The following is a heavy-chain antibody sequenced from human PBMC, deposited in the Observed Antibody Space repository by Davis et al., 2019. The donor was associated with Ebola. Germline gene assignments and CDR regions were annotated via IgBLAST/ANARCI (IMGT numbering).Heavy chain of an antibody. CDR2: ISSNGGST. CDR1: GFTFSSYA. Sequence: GESLKISCAASGFTFSSYAMHWVRQAPGKGLEYVSAISSNGGSTYYANSVKGRFTISRDNSKNTLYLQMGSLRAEDMAVYYCARHGSGSYNWGQGTLVTVSS. V-gene: IGHV3-64*01. J-gene: IGHJ4*02. CDR3: ARHGSGSYN. D-gene: IGHD3-10*01.